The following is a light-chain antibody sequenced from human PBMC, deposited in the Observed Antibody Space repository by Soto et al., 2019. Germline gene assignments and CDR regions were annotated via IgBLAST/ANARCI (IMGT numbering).Light chain of an antibody. CDR2: GAS. CDR3: QQYGDSPWT. J-gene: IGKJ1*01. V-gene: IGKV3-20*01. CDR1: QSVTSNY. Sequence: EIVLTQSPGTVSLSPGEGATLSCRASQSVTSNYLGWYQQKPGQAPRLLIYGASSRASGIPDRFSGSGSGTDFTLTISRLEPEDFAVYYCQQYGDSPWTFGQGTKVEIK.